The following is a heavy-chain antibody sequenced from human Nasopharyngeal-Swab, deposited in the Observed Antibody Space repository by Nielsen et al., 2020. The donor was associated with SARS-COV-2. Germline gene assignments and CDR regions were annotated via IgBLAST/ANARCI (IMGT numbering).Heavy chain of an antibody. CDR3: ARDAGWGGKYGSNWFDP. CDR1: GFIFSDQY. D-gene: IGHD1-26*01. V-gene: IGHV3-11*04. CDR2: MSNDSYVI. Sequence: GGSLRLSCAASGFIFSDQYMSWIRQAPGKGLEWLSSMSNDSYVIKYADSVKGRFTVSRDNAKNSLYLQMNSLTPEDTAMYYCARDAGWGGKYGSNWFDPWGQGTLVTVSS. J-gene: IGHJ5*02.